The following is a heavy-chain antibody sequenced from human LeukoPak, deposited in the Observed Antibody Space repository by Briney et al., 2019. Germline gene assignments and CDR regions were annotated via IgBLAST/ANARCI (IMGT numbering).Heavy chain of an antibody. J-gene: IGHJ6*02. Sequence: ASVKVSCKASGYTFTSYDINWVRQATGQGLEWMGWMNPNSGNTGYAQKFQGRVTMTRNTSISTAYMELSSLRSEDTAVYYCARERIYSMEWLTSRPASYYYYGMDVWAKGPRSPSP. CDR3: ARERIYSMEWLTSRPASYYYYGMDV. CDR2: MNPNSGNT. CDR1: GYTFTSYD. D-gene: IGHD3-3*01. V-gene: IGHV1-8*01.